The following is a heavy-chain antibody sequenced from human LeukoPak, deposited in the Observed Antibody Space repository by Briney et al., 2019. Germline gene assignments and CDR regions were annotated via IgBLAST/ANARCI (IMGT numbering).Heavy chain of an antibody. Sequence: PGGSLRLSCAASGFTFSSYSMNWVRQAPGKGLEWVSSISTSSSYIHYADSVKGRFTISRDNAKNSLYLQMNSLRVEGTAVYYCARRRSSWENYYYMDVWGKGTTVTVSS. D-gene: IGHD6-13*01. V-gene: IGHV3-21*01. CDR1: GFTFSSYS. J-gene: IGHJ6*03. CDR2: ISTSSSYI. CDR3: ARRRSSWENYYYMDV.